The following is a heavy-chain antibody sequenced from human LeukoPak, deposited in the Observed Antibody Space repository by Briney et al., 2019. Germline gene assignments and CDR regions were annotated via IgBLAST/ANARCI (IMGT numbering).Heavy chain of an antibody. J-gene: IGHJ4*02. V-gene: IGHV4-59*12. CDR2: IYYSGST. CDR1: GGSISSYY. D-gene: IGHD1-26*01. Sequence: SETLSLTCTVSGGSISSYYWSWIRQPPGKGLEWIGYIYYSGSTNYNPSLKSRVTISVDTSKNQFSLKLSSVTAADTAVYYCARLGSRVLWGQGTLVTVSS. CDR3: ARLGSRVL.